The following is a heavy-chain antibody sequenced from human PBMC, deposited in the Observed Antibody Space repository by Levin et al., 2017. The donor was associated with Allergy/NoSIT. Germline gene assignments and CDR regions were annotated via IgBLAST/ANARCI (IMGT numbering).Heavy chain of an antibody. CDR3: ARVSSGSYFRPPRLSAFDI. CDR2: IIPIFGTA. CDR1: GGTFSSYA. Sequence: SVKVSCKASGGTFSSYAISWVRQAPGQGLEWMGGIIPIFGTANYAQKFQGRVTITADKSTSTAYMELSSLRSEDTAVYYCARVSSGSYFRPPRLSAFDIWGQGTMVTVSS. D-gene: IGHD1-26*01. J-gene: IGHJ3*02. V-gene: IGHV1-69*06.